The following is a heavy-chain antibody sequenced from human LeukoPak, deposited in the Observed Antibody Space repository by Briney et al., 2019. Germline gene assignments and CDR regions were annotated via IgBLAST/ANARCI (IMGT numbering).Heavy chain of an antibody. CDR3: ARGSSSRVDY. D-gene: IGHD6-13*01. Sequence: GASVKVSCKASSYTFTNYAFTWVRQAPGQGLEWMGWISAYNGNTNYAQKLQGRVTMTTDTSTSTAYMELSRLRSDDTAVYYCARGSSSRVDYWGQGTLVTVSS. CDR1: SYTFTNYA. CDR2: ISAYNGNT. J-gene: IGHJ4*02. V-gene: IGHV1-18*01.